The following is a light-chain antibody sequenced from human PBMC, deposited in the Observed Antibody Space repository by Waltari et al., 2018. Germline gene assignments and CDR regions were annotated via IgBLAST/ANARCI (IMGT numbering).Light chain of an antibody. Sequence: SYVLTQPPSVSVAPGKTARITCGCNNTGSKSVHWYQQKPGQAPVLVVYDDSGRPSGIPERFSGPNSGNTATLTISRVEAGDEADYYCQVWDRVFGGGTKLTVL. CDR1: NTGSKS. CDR3: QVWDRV. CDR2: DDS. V-gene: IGLV3-21*03. J-gene: IGLJ3*02.